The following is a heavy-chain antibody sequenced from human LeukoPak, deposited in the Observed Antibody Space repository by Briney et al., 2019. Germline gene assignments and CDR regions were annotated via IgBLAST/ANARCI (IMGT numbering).Heavy chain of an antibody. CDR2: ISGSGGNT. J-gene: IGHJ5*02. CDR1: GFSFSTYA. CDR3: ANFERTVAGPYNWFDP. D-gene: IGHD6-19*01. Sequence: GGSLRLSCAASGFSFSTYAMSWVRQSPGTGLEWLSAISGSGGNTYYADSVKGRFTISRDNSKNTLYLQMNSLKAEDTAEYYCANFERTVAGPYNWFDPWGQGTQVTVSS. V-gene: IGHV3-23*01.